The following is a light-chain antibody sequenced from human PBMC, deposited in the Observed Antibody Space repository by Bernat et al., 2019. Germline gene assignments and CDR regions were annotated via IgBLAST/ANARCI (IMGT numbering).Light chain of an antibody. J-gene: IGLJ1*01. Sequence: QSVLTQPPSVSGAPGQRVTISCTGSSSNIGAGYDVQWYQQFPGTAPKLLIYGNTNRPSGVPDLFSGSKSGTSASLAITGLQAEDEADYYCQSYDRSLNAPYVFGTGTKVTVL. CDR3: QSYDRSLNAPYV. CDR1: SSNIGAGYD. V-gene: IGLV1-40*01. CDR2: GNT.